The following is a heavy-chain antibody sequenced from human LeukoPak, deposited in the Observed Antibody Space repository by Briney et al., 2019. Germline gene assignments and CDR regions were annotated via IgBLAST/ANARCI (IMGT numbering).Heavy chain of an antibody. J-gene: IGHJ3*02. V-gene: IGHV4-59*01. Sequence: PSETVSLTCMVSVGSISSYYWSWIRQPPGKGLEWIGYIHYSGSTNYNPYLKSRVTISVDTSKNQFSLKLRSVTAADTAVYYCAREAREGHVFDIWGQGTMVTVSS. D-gene: IGHD5-24*01. CDR3: AREAREGHVFDI. CDR2: IHYSGST. CDR1: VGSISSYY.